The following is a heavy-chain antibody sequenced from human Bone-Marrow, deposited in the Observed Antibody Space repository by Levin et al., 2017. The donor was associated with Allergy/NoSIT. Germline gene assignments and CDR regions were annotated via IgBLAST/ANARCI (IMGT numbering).Heavy chain of an antibody. CDR2: IKGDGSVK. CDR1: GFNFDEYA. D-gene: IGHD3-3*01. J-gene: IGHJ3*01. Sequence: PGGSLRLSCAASGFNFDEYAMHWVRQAPGKGLEWVANIKGDGSVKSHVDSVKGRFTISRDNAKDSLYLQMNSLRAEDTAMYYCATMDWSGFHVWGQGTMVIVSS. CDR3: ATMDWSGFHV. V-gene: IGHV3-7*03.